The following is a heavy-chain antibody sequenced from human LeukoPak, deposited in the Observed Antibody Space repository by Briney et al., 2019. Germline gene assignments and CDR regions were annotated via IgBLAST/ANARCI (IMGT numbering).Heavy chain of an antibody. Sequence: SETLSLTCSVSGASISSSSYSWGWLRQPPGKGLEWIGSIYYSGSTYYNPSLKSRVTISVDTSKNQFSLKLSSVTAADTAVYYCARLKRIQLWLGYWGQGTLVTVSS. J-gene: IGHJ4*02. CDR1: GASISSSSYS. CDR3: ARLKRIQLWLGY. D-gene: IGHD5-18*01. CDR2: IYYSGST. V-gene: IGHV4-39*01.